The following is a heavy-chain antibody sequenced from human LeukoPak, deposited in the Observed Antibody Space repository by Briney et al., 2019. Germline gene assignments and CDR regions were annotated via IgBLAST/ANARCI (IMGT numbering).Heavy chain of an antibody. CDR1: GNSLSELS. Sequence: ASVTVSCKVSGNSLSELSIQWVRQAPGKGLECMGGFDPEEAKMVYAQNFQGRVTMTEDTSTQTAYMELSGLTSDDTPVYYCTTRSGDFWSGFVNWGQGTLVTVCS. J-gene: IGHJ4*02. D-gene: IGHD3-3*01. CDR3: TTRSGDFWSGFVN. CDR2: FDPEEAKM. V-gene: IGHV1-24*01.